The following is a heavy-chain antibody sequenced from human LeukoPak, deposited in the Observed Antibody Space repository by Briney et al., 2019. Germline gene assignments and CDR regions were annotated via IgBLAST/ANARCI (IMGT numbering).Heavy chain of an antibody. D-gene: IGHD3-3*01. J-gene: IGHJ4*02. CDR2: ISSSSSTI. Sequence: PGGSLRLSCAASGFTFSSYSMNWVRQAPGKGLEWVSYISSSSSTIYYADSVKGRFTISRDNAKNSLYLQMNSLRDEDTAVYYCAKDQEWSAYGDIDYWGQGTLVTVSS. V-gene: IGHV3-48*02. CDR1: GFTFSSYS. CDR3: AKDQEWSAYGDIDY.